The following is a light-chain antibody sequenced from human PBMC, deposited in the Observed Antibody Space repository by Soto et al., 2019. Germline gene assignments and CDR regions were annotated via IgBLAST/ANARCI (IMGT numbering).Light chain of an antibody. J-gene: IGKJ1*01. V-gene: IGKV3-20*01. CDR3: QQYGSWWT. CDR2: GAS. CDR1: QSVSSSY. Sequence: EIVLTKSPGTLSLSTGERATLSCRASQSVSSSYLAWYQQKPGQAPRLLIYGASSRATGIPDRFSGSGSGTDFTLTISRLEPEDFAVYYCQQYGSWWTFGQGTKVDIK.